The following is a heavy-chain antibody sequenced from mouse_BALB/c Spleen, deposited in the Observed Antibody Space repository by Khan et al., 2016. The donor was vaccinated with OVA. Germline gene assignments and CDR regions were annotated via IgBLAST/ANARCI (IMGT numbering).Heavy chain of an antibody. V-gene: IGHV2-3*01. Sequence: QIQLVQSGPGLVAPSQSLSITCTVSGFSLTSYGVNWVRQPPGKGLEWLGVIWGDGSTNYHSALKSRLSISKDNSKSQVFLKLNSLQTDDTATYYCAKWVNSYYAMDYWGQGTSVTVSS. J-gene: IGHJ4*01. CDR2: IWGDGST. CDR1: GFSLTSYG. CDR3: AKWVNSYYAMDY. D-gene: IGHD1-3*01.